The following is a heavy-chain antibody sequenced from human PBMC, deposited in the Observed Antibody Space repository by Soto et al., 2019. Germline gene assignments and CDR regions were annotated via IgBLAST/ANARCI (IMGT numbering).Heavy chain of an antibody. J-gene: IGHJ6*02. CDR3: ARGRKGRTVLRFLEWSPHGMDV. CDR2: INYSGSA. CDR1: GGSFSDYY. V-gene: IGHV4-34*01. Sequence: PSETLSLTCAVYGGSFSDYYWSWIRQPPGKGLEWIGEINYSGSANYNPSLKSRVTISVDASKNQFSLKLNSVTAADTAVYYCARGRKGRTVLRFLEWSPHGMDVWGQGTTVTVSS. D-gene: IGHD3-3*01.